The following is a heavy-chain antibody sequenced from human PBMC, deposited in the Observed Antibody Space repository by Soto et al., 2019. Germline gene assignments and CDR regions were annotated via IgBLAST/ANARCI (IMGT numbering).Heavy chain of an antibody. CDR2: SSGHNGNT. CDR3: ARDVGYSQADYFDD. D-gene: IGHD5-18*01. V-gene: IGHV1-18*01. J-gene: IGHJ4*02. CDR1: GYTFNEFG. Sequence: HLVQPGNEVRKPGASVRVSCKASGYTFNEFGITWVRQAPGQGLQWVGRSSGHNGNTEYALNFRGRVTLTTDTSTNTAYMDLTSLTRDDTAVYYCARDVGYSQADYFDDWGQGTLVTVSS.